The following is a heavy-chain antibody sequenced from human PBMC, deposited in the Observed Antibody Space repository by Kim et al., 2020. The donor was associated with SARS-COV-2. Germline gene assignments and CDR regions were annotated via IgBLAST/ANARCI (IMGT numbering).Heavy chain of an antibody. J-gene: IGHJ4*02. V-gene: IGHV4-59*01. D-gene: IGHD2-15*01. CDR3: ARTSAVVTPWDFDY. Sequence: SETLSLTCTVSGGSISSYYWSWIRQPPGKGLEWIGYIYYSGSTNYNPSLKSRVTISVDTSKNQFSLKLSSVTAADTAVYYCARTSAVVTPWDFDYWGQGTLVTVSS. CDR2: IYYSGST. CDR1: GGSISSYY.